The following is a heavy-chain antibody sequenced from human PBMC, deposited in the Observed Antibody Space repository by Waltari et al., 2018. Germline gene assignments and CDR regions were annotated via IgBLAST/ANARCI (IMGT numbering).Heavy chain of an antibody. CDR2: IIPIFGTA. CDR1: GGTFSSYA. Sequence: QVQLVQSGAEVKKPGSSVKVSCKASGGTFSSYAISWVRQAPGQGLEWMGGIIPIFGTANYAQKFQGRVTITADESTSTAYMELSSLRSEDTAVYYCARVPNYYGSGSPGGGMDVWGQGTTVTVSS. J-gene: IGHJ6*02. V-gene: IGHV1-69*13. CDR3: ARVPNYYGSGSPGGGMDV. D-gene: IGHD3-10*01.